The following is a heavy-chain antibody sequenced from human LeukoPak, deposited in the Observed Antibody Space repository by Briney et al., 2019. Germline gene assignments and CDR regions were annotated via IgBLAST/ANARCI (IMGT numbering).Heavy chain of an antibody. CDR1: GFTFSSYG. CDR3: APRNRGY. CDR2: IRYDGSDQ. J-gene: IGHJ4*02. D-gene: IGHD1-14*01. V-gene: IGHV3-30*02. Sequence: GGSLRLSCAASGFTFSSYGMHWVRQAPGKGLEWVAFIRYDGSDQYYADSVKGRFTISRDNSKNTMYLQMNSLRPEDTAVYYCAPRNRGYWGQGTLVTVSS.